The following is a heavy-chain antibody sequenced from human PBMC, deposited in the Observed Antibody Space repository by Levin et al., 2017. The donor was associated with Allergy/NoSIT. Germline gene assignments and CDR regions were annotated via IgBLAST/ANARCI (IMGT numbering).Heavy chain of an antibody. V-gene: IGHV3-21*01. J-gene: IGHJ3*02. CDR2: ISSSSSYI. Sequence: GGSLRLSCAASGFTFSNYNINWVRQAPGKGLEWVASISSSSSYIYYADSVQGRFTISRDSAKNSLSLQMNSLRAEDTAVYYCARSNRVVLRYDAFDMWGQGTMVTVSS. CDR1: GFTFSNYN. D-gene: IGHD2/OR15-2a*01. CDR3: ARSNRVVLRYDAFDM.